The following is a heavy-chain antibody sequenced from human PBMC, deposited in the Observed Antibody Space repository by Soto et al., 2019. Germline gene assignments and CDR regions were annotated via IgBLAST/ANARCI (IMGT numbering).Heavy chain of an antibody. J-gene: IGHJ6*02. CDR3: ARPNHESVAGYYYHCGLDV. CDR2: INPSGGST. CDR1: GYTFTSYY. D-gene: IGHD6-19*01. V-gene: IGHV1-46*01. Sequence: GASVKVSCKASGYTFTSYYMHWVRQAPGQGLEWMGIINPSGGSTSYAQKSQGRVTMTRDTSTSTVYMELSSLRSEDTAVYYYARPNHESVAGYYYHCGLDVWGQGTTVTVSS.